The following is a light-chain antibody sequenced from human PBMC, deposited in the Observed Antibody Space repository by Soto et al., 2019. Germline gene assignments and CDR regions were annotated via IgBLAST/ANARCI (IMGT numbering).Light chain of an antibody. CDR3: QQYNNWPPYT. CDR2: GSS. J-gene: IGKJ2*01. CDR1: QSVGSN. Sequence: EIVMTQSPATLSVSPGERATLSCRASQSVGSNLAWYQQKPGQAPRLLIYGSSTTATGIPARFSGSESGTEFTLTISSLQSEDFAVYYCQQYNNWPPYTFGQGTKLEI. V-gene: IGKV3-15*01.